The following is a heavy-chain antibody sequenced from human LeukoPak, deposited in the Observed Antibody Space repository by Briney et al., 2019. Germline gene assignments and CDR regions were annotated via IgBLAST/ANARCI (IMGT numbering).Heavy chain of an antibody. CDR1: GFTFSSYW. Sequence: PGGSLRLSCAASGFTFSSYWMTWVRQTPGKGLEWVANIDQDGSEKYYVDSVKGRFTISRDNAKNSLYLQMNGLRAEDTAVYYCARDGTLIQSGFDYWGQGTLVTVSS. CDR3: ARDGTLIQSGFDY. D-gene: IGHD5-18*01. V-gene: IGHV3-7*01. CDR2: IDQDGSEK. J-gene: IGHJ4*02.